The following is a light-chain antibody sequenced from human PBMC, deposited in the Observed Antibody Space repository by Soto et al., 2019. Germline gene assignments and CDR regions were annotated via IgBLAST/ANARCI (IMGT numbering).Light chain of an antibody. V-gene: IGKV1-39*01. CDR3: QQSYTPPHT. CDR1: QSTSDY. Sequence: DIQMTQSPSSLSASVGDRVTITCRASQSTSDYLNWYQQEPGKAPKLLMHDASTLEGGVPSRFSGSGSGTDFTLTISSLQPEDFATYFCQQSYTPPHTFGQGTKLEIK. J-gene: IGKJ2*01. CDR2: DAS.